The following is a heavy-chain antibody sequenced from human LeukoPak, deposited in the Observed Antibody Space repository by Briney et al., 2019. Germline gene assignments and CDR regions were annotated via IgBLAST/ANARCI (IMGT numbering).Heavy chain of an antibody. D-gene: IGHD6-19*01. CDR3: ARPQSSGWDHFVDY. V-gene: IGHV1-2*02. CDR1: GYTFIGYY. CDR2: INPNSGDT. J-gene: IGHJ4*02. Sequence: ASVKVSCKASGYTFIGYYMHWVRQAPGQGLEWMGWINPNSGDTTYAQKFQGRVTMTRDTSITTAHMELSGLRSDDTALFYCARPQSSGWDHFVDYWGQGTLVTVAS.